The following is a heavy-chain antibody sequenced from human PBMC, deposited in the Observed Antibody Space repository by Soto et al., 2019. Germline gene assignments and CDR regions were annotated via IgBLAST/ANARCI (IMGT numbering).Heavy chain of an antibody. CDR1: GFSLTTSEEA. Sequence: QLTLSESGPELVKPTQTLTLTCTYSGFSLTTSEEAVGGIRQPPGKAKEWLALIYWNGIERYSPSLKSRLSITKDTSKNHVVLTMANTDPVDTATYYSAHWDPLDFHFWGQGTMVTFSP. D-gene: IGHD1-26*01. V-gene: IGHV2-5*01. CDR2: IYWNGIE. CDR3: AHWDPLDFHF. J-gene: IGHJ4*02.